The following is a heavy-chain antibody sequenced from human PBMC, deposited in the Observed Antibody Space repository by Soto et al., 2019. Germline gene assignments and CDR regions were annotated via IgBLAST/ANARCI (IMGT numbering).Heavy chain of an antibody. CDR3: ARYSPPKKSYDSNPGWFDP. J-gene: IGHJ5*02. V-gene: IGHV4-59*01. CDR1: GGSISGYY. D-gene: IGHD3-22*01. Sequence: PSQTLSLTCTVSGGSISGYYWSWIRQPPGKGLEWIGYMYNTGSTVYNPSFKSRVTISVDTSKNQFSLELSSVTAADTAMYFCARYSPPKKSYDSNPGWFDPWGQGTLVTVSS. CDR2: MYNTGST.